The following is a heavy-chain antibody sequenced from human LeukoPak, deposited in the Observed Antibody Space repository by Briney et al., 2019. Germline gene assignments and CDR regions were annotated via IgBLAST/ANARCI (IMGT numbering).Heavy chain of an antibody. D-gene: IGHD2-2*01. J-gene: IGHJ5*02. CDR2: INPDGSST. V-gene: IGHV3-74*01. Sequence: GGSLRLSCAASGFTFSSYWMHWVRQAPGKGLVWVSRINPDGSSTSYADSVKGRFTISRDNAQSTLFLQMNSLRAEDMAVYYCAPSPVTAAPWGQGTLVTVSS. CDR3: APSPVTAAP. CDR1: GFTFSSYW.